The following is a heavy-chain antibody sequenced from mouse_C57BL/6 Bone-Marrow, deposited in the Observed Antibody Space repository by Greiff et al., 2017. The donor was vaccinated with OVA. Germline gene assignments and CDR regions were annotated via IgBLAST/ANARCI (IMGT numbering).Heavy chain of an antibody. CDR2: IDPSDSYT. D-gene: IGHD2-2*01. J-gene: IGHJ2*01. V-gene: IGHV1-59*01. CDR1: GYTFTSYW. Sequence: QVQLQQPGAELVRPGTSVKLSCKASGYTFTSYWMHWVKQRPGQGLEWIGVIDPSDSYTNYNQKFKGKATLTVDTSSSTAYMQLSSLTSEDSAVYYCAREGRIYYGSPYFDYWGKGTTLTVSS. CDR3: AREGRIYYGSPYFDY.